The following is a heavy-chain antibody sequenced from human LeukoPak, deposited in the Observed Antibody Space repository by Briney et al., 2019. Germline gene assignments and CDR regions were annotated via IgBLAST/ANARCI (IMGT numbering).Heavy chain of an antibody. J-gene: IGHJ5*02. CDR2: IYHSGST. D-gene: IGHD3-22*01. CDR3: ASHTYYYDSSGYFGNWFDP. Sequence: PSETLSLTCTVSGYSFSSGYYWGWIRQPPGKGLEWIGSIYHSGSTYYNPSLKSRVTISVDTSKNQFSLKLSSVTAADTAVYYCASHTYYYDSSGYFGNWFDPWGQGTLVTVSS. CDR1: GYSFSSGYY. V-gene: IGHV4-38-2*02.